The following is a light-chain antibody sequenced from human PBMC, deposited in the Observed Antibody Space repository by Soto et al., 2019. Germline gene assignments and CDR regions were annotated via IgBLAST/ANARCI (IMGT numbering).Light chain of an antibody. J-gene: IGLJ3*02. Sequence: QSVLTQPASVSGSPGQSITISCTGTSSDVGGYNYVSWYQQHPGKAPKPMIYEVSNRPSGVSNRFSGSKSGNTASLTISGLPAEDEADYYCSSYATSNTLVFGGGTKLTVL. CDR3: SSYATSNTLV. V-gene: IGLV2-14*01. CDR2: EVS. CDR1: SSDVGGYNY.